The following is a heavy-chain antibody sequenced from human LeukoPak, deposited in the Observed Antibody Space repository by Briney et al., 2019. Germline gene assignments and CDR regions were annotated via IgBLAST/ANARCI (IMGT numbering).Heavy chain of an antibody. Sequence: GGSLRLSCAASGFSFTTYWMGWVRQAPGKGLEWVGRIKSKTDGGTTDYAAPVKGRFTISRDDSKNTLYLQMNSLKTEDTAVYYCTTHYDILTGYDYWGQGTLVTVSS. CDR1: GFSFTTYW. CDR2: IKSKTDGGTT. V-gene: IGHV3-15*01. J-gene: IGHJ4*02. CDR3: TTHYDILTGYDY. D-gene: IGHD3-9*01.